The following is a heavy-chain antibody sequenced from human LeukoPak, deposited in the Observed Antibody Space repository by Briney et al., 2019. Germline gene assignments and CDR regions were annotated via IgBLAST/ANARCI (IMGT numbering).Heavy chain of an antibody. D-gene: IGHD6-19*01. CDR3: ARGSYSSGWYSYYFDY. V-gene: IGHV3-23*01. CDR1: GFTFSSYG. J-gene: IGHJ4*02. Sequence: GGSLRLSCAASGFTFSSYGMSWVRQAPGTGQEWVSAISGSGGSTYYADSVKGRFTISRDNSRNTLYLQMNSLRAEDTAVYYCARGSYSSGWYSYYFDYWGQGTLVTVSS. CDR2: ISGSGGST.